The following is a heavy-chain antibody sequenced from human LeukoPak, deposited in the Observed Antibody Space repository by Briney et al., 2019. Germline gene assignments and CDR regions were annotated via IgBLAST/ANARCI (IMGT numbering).Heavy chain of an antibody. CDR1: GDSVSSKNGA. CDR3: ARDFGTTGWHTFDY. CDR2: TYYRSKWYN. D-gene: IGHD6-19*01. J-gene: IGHJ4*02. Sequence: SQTLSLTCVVSGDSVSSKNGAWNWIRQSPSRGLEWLGRTYYRSKWYNDYAESMEGRMTISQDTSKNQYSLHLSSVTPDDTAVYYCARDFGTTGWHTFDYWGQGTLVTVSS. V-gene: IGHV6-1*01.